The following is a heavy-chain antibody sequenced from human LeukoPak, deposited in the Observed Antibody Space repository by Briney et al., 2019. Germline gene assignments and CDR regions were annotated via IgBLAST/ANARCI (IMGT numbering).Heavy chain of an antibody. Sequence: SETLSLTCTVSGGSISSSSYYWGWIRQPPGKGLEWIGSIYYSGSTYYNPSLKSRVTISVDTSKNQFSLKLSSVTAADTAVYYCARELADSSGYYYDFDYWGQGTLVTVSS. CDR2: IYYSGST. D-gene: IGHD3-22*01. CDR1: GGSISSSSYY. CDR3: ARELADSSGYYYDFDY. V-gene: IGHV4-39*07. J-gene: IGHJ4*02.